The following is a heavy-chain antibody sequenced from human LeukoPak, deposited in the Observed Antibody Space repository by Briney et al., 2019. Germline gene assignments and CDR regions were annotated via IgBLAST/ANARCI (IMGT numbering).Heavy chain of an antibody. D-gene: IGHD2-21*01. CDR1: GLTFSNVW. Sequence: GGSLRLSCAVSGLTFSNVWMHWVRQVPGQGLVWVSRINSAGSSTVYAASVKGRFTISRDNAMNMLYLQMNSLRAEDTAVYYCASFRDSDNWGQGTMVTVSS. J-gene: IGHJ3*02. CDR3: ASFRDSDN. CDR2: INSAGSST. V-gene: IGHV3-74*01.